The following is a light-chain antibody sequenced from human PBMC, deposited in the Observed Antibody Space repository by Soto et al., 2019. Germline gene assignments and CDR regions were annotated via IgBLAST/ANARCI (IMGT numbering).Light chain of an antibody. J-gene: IGKJ1*01. Sequence: ELVMTQSPATLSVSPGRRVTLSCRASQSVNTNLAWYQHRPGQAPRLLVYVASTRASGIPARFSGTGSGTEFTLTISSLQSEDFAVYYCQQYNNLTWTFGQGTKVDIK. CDR2: VAS. CDR3: QQYNNLTWT. V-gene: IGKV3-15*01. CDR1: QSVNTN.